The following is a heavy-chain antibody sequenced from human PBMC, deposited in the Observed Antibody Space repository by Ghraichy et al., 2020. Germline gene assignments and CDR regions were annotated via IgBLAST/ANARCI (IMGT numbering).Heavy chain of an antibody. CDR1: GYSISSGYY. CDR3: ARDIGYYKSDY. CDR2: IYHSGST. D-gene: IGHD1-26*01. V-gene: IGHV4-38-2*02. Sequence: SQTLSLTCAVSGYSISSGYYWGWFRQPPGKGLEWTGSIYHSGSTYYNPSLKSRVTISVDTSKNQFSLKLSSVTAADTAVYYCARDIGYYKSDYWGQGTLVTVSS. J-gene: IGHJ4*02.